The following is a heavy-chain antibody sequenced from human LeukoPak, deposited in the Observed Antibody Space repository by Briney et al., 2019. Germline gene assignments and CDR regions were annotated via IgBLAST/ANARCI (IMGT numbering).Heavy chain of an antibody. J-gene: IGHJ1*01. CDR2: IYYSGST. Sequence: PSETLSLTCTVSGVSFSSGSYYWSWIRQPPGKGLEWIGNIYYSGSTYYNPSLKSRVTISVDTSKNQFSLKLSSVTAADTAVYYCARSITSSWYGDFQHWGQGTLVTVSS. CDR3: ARSITSSWYGDFQH. D-gene: IGHD6-13*01. V-gene: IGHV4-61*01. CDR1: GVSFSSGSYY.